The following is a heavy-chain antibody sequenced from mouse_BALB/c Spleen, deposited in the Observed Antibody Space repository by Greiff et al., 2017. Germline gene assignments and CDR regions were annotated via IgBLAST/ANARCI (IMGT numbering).Heavy chain of an antibody. V-gene: IGHV14-4*02. CDR2: IDPENGDT. CDR1: GFNIKDYY. J-gene: IGHJ1*01. D-gene: IGHD2-4*01. Sequence: EVQLQQSGAELVRSGASVKLSCTASGFNIKDYYMHWVKQRPEQGLEWIGWIDPENGDTEYAPKFQGKATMTADTSSNTAYLQLSSLTSEDTAVYYCARIYYDYGYFDVWGAGTTVTVSS. CDR3: ARIYYDYGYFDV.